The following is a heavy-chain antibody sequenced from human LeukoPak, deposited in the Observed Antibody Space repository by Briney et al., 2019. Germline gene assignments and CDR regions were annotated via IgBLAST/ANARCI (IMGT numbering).Heavy chain of an antibody. D-gene: IGHD6-19*01. Sequence: GGSLRLSCEASGFPFRTYWMSWVSQAPGKRPEWVANIKEDGSQIEYLDSVRGRFTIYRDNAKNSLYLQMKTLRVEDTAVYYCARGSSANWFDPWGQGTLVSVSS. CDR1: GFPFRTYW. V-gene: IGHV3-7*01. CDR3: ARGSSANWFDP. CDR2: IKEDGSQI. J-gene: IGHJ5*02.